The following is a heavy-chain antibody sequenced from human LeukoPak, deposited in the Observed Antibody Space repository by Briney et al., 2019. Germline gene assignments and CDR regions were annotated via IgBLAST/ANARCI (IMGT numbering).Heavy chain of an antibody. J-gene: IGHJ1*01. CDR2: ISAHNGNT. Sequence: GASVKVSCKASGYTFTSYGISWVRQAPGQGLEWMGWISAHNGNTNYAQKLQGRVTMTTDTSTSTAYMELRSLRSDDTAVYYCARGQLSYYYDSSGYFSAEYFQHWGQGTLVTVSS. D-gene: IGHD3-22*01. V-gene: IGHV1-18*01. CDR1: GYTFTSYG. CDR3: ARGQLSYYYDSSGYFSAEYFQH.